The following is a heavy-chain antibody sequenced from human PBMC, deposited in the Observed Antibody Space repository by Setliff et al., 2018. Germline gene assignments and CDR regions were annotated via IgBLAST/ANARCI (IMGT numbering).Heavy chain of an antibody. D-gene: IGHD7-27*01. Sequence: SETLSLTCTVSGDSISSRSYYWGWIRQPPGKGLEWIGSIYYSGSTYYNPSLKSRVTISVDTSKNQFSLKLSSVTAADTAVYYCARPPAGLGNWYFDLWGRGTLVTVSS. CDR2: IYYSGST. V-gene: IGHV4-39*01. J-gene: IGHJ2*01. CDR3: ARPPAGLGNWYFDL. CDR1: GDSISSRSYY.